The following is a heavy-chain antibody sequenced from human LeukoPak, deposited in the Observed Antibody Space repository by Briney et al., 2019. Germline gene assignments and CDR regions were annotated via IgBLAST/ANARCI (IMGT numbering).Heavy chain of an antibody. CDR3: ARDFYDLTYYYDSSGPGY. CDR2: ISSSSSYI. Sequence: GGSLRLSCAASGFTFSSYSMNWVRQAPGKGLEWVSSISSSSSYIYYAVSVKGRFTISRDNAKNSLYLQMNSLRAEDTAVYYCARDFYDLTYYYDSSGPGYWGQGTLVTVSS. V-gene: IGHV3-21*01. D-gene: IGHD3-22*01. CDR1: GFTFSSYS. J-gene: IGHJ4*02.